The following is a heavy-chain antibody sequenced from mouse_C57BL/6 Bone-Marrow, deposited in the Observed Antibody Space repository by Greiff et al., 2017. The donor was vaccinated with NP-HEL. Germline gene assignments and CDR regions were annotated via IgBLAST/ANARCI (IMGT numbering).Heavy chain of an antibody. V-gene: IGHV1-19*01. D-gene: IGHD1-1*01. J-gene: IGHJ3*01. CDR1: GYTFTGYY. CDR3: ARRDYYGSSSWFAY. CDR2: INPYNGGT. Sequence: VQLQQSGPVLVKPGASVKMSCKASGYTFTGYYMNWVKQSHGKSLEWIGVINPYNGGTSYNQKFKGKATLTVDKSSSTAYMELNSLTSEDSAVYYCARRDYYGSSSWFAYWGQVTLVTVSA.